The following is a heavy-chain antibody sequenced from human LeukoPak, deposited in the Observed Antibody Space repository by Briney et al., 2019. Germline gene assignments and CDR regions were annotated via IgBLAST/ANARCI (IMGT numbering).Heavy chain of an antibody. D-gene: IGHD3-22*01. J-gene: IGHJ4*02. CDR3: AKTYYYDSSNYPPMDY. CDR2: ISGSGGST. Sequence: QPGGSLRLSCAASGFTFSSYAMSWVRQAPGKGLEWVSAISGSGGSTYYADSVKGRFTISRDNSKNTLYLQMNSLRAEDTAVYYCAKTYYYDSSNYPPMDYWGQGTLVTVSS. V-gene: IGHV3-23*01. CDR1: GFTFSSYA.